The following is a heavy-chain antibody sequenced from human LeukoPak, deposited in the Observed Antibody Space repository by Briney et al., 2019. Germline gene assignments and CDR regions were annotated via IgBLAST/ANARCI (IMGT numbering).Heavy chain of an antibody. V-gene: IGHV1-69*05. D-gene: IGHD2-2*01. CDR3: ARGDVVVPAAKGSAFDI. CDR1: GGTFSSYA. CDR2: IIPIFGTA. J-gene: IGHJ3*02. Sequence: ASVKVSCKASGGTFSSYAISWVRQAPGQGLEGMGGIIPIFGTANYAQKFQGRVTITTDESTSTAYMELSSLRSEDTAVYYCARGDVVVPAAKGSAFDIWGQGTMVTVSS.